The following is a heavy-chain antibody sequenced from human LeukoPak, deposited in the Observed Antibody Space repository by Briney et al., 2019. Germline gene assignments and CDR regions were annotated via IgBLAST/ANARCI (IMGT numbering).Heavy chain of an antibody. CDR2: ISSGGLTT. CDR3: AKEPPNGYCTTTSCYFDY. CDR1: GLSFSNAW. V-gene: IGHV3-23*01. D-gene: IGHD2-2*03. Sequence: GGSLRLSCTASGLSFSNAWMSWVRQAPGKGLEWVSGISSGGLTTYYADSVKGRFTISRDNFKNTLYLQMNSLRPEDTAVYYCAKEPPNGYCTTTSCYFDYWGQGTQVTVSS. J-gene: IGHJ4*02.